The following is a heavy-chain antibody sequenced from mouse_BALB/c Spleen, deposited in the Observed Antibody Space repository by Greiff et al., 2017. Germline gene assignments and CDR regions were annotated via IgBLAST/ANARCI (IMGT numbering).Heavy chain of an antibody. Sequence: EVMLVESGGGLVKPGGSLKLSCAASGFTFSDYYMYWVRQTPEKRLEWVATISDGGSYTYYPDSVKGRFTISRDNAKNNLYLQMSSLKSEDTAMYYCARGNRYEAMDYWGQGTSVTVSS. V-gene: IGHV5-4*02. D-gene: IGHD2-14*01. CDR3: ARGNRYEAMDY. J-gene: IGHJ4*01. CDR2: ISDGGSYT. CDR1: GFTFSDYY.